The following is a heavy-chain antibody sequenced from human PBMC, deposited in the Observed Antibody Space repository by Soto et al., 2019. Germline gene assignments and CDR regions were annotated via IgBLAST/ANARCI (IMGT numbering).Heavy chain of an antibody. CDR2: ISYDGNNR. V-gene: IGHV3-30*03. Sequence: QVQLVESGGGVVQPGMSLRLSCAASGYIFSDYGMHWVRQAPGKGLEWVALISYDGNNRHYAESVKGRFTISRDNSKNTLYVPMNSLRAEDTAMYYCARDRLWAVVGTRGLLDSWGQGALVTVSS. D-gene: IGHD6-19*01. CDR1: GYIFSDYG. J-gene: IGHJ4*02. CDR3: ARDRLWAVVGTRGLLDS.